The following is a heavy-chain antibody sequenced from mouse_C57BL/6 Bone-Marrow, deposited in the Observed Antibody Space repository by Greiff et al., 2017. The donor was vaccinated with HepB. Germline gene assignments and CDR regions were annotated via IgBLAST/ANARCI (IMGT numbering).Heavy chain of an antibody. CDR3: ARVGHSSGYEAY. Sequence: VKLMESGAELARPGASVKLSCKASGYTFTSYGISWVKQRTGQGLEWIGEIYPRSGNTYYNEKFKGKATLTADKSSSTAYMELRSLTSEDSAVYFCARVGHSSGYEAYWGQGTLVTVSA. D-gene: IGHD3-2*02. CDR2: IYPRSGNT. J-gene: IGHJ3*01. CDR1: GYTFTSYG. V-gene: IGHV1-81*01.